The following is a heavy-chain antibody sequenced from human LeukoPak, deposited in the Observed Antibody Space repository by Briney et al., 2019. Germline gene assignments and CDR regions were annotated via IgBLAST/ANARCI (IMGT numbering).Heavy chain of an antibody. V-gene: IGHV4-34*01. CDR2: INHSGST. Sequence: SETLSLTCAVYGGSFSGYYWSWIRQPPGKGLEWIGEINHSGSTDYNTSLKSRDTISVDTSKHQFSLKLSSVTAADTAVYYCARRGYYYGSGRPFDYWGQGTLVTVSS. J-gene: IGHJ4*02. CDR1: GGSFSGYY. D-gene: IGHD3-10*01. CDR3: ARRGYYYGSGRPFDY.